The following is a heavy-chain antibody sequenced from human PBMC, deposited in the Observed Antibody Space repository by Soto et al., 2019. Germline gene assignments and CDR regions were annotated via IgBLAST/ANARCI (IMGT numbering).Heavy chain of an antibody. CDR2: INHSGST. CDR3: ARGRGSSSWTFDY. J-gene: IGHJ4*02. Sequence: QVQLQQWGAGLLKPSETLSLTCAVYGGSFSGYYWSWIRQPPGKGLEWIGEINHSGSTNYNPSLKRRVTISVDTSKNQFSLKLSSVTAADTAVYYCARGRGSSSWTFDYWGQGTLVTVSS. D-gene: IGHD6-13*01. V-gene: IGHV4-34*01. CDR1: GGSFSGYY.